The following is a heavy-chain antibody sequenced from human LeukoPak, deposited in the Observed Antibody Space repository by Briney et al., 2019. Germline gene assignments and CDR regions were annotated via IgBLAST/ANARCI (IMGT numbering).Heavy chain of an antibody. CDR3: ARSDGYGLVGI. CDR1: GASISSGSNY. V-gene: IGHV4-39*07. Sequence: SETLSLTCSVSGASISSGSNYWGWIRQPPGKTLEWIGSIYSSGSTYYNPSLKSRVIIIIDTPKDQFSLTLSSVTRAGTAVHYCARSDGYGLVGIWGQGTMVTVSS. CDR2: IYSSGST. J-gene: IGHJ3*02. D-gene: IGHD3-10*01.